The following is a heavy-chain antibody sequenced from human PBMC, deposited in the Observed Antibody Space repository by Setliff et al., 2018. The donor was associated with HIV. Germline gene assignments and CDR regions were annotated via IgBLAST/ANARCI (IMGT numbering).Heavy chain of an antibody. V-gene: IGHV4-39*01. CDR2: IFYSGIT. D-gene: IGHD3-3*01. CDR3: ARSKTFYDFWGGYYTHGAFKI. CDR1: GGSFTSRSYY. J-gene: IGHJ3*02. Sequence: TLSLTCTVSGGSFTSRSYYWGWIRQPPGKGLEWIGSIFYSGITYYNPSLKSRVTKSVDTSKNQFSLNLTSVTAADTAVYYCARSKTFYDFWGGYYTHGAFKIWGLGTMVTVSS.